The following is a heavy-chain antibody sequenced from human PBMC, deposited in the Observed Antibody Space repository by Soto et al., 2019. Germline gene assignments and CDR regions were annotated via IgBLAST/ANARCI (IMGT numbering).Heavy chain of an antibody. V-gene: IGHV4-39*01. CDR3: ARLNNDILTGYYKGTFDY. CDR2: IYYSGST. CDR1: GGSISSSSYY. D-gene: IGHD3-9*01. Sequence: SETLSLTCTVSGGSISSSSYYWGWIRQPPGKGLEWIGSIYYSGSTYYTPSLKSRVTISVDTSKNQFSLKLSSVTAADTAVYYCARLNNDILTGYYKGTFDYWGQGTLVTVSS. J-gene: IGHJ4*02.